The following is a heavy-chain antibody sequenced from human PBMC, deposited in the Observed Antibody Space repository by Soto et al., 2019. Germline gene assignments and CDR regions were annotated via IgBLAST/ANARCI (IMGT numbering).Heavy chain of an antibody. CDR3: ARATGADKEDY. D-gene: IGHD3-10*01. Sequence: EVQLVESGGGLVQPGGSLRLSCAASGFTFSSYPMSWVRQAPGKGLEWVANIKEDGSERYYVDSVKGRFTISRDNAKNSLYLQMNSLRAEDTAVYYCARATGADKEDYWGQGTLVTVSS. J-gene: IGHJ4*02. V-gene: IGHV3-7*04. CDR1: GFTFSSYP. CDR2: IKEDGSER.